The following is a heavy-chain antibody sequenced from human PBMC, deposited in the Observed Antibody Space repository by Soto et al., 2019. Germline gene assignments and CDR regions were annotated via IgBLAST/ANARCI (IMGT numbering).Heavy chain of an antibody. CDR2: ISVVGSTK. J-gene: IGHJ6*02. CDR3: ARARDYDYHYSGMDV. CDR1: GFTFSSHE. V-gene: IGHV3-48*03. Sequence: LRLSCVASGFTFSSHEMKRVRQAPRKGLEWVSYISVVGSTKYYADSVKGRFTISRDNAKNSLYLQMKSLRAEDTAVYYCARARDYDYHYSGMDVWGQGTTVAVSS. D-gene: IGHD4-17*01.